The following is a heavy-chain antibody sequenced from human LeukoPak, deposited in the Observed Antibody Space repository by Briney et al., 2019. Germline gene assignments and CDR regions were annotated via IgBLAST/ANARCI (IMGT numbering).Heavy chain of an antibody. J-gene: IGHJ4*02. CDR1: GFTFSSYS. CDR3: ARDPYYYDNSPGY. V-gene: IGHV3-48*01. Sequence: GGSLRLSCAASGFTFSSYSMNWVRQAPGKGLEWVSYISSSSSTIYYADSVKGRFTISRDNAKNSLYLQMNSLRAEDTAVYYCARDPYYYDNSPGYWGQGTLVTVSS. CDR2: ISSSSSTI. D-gene: IGHD3-22*01.